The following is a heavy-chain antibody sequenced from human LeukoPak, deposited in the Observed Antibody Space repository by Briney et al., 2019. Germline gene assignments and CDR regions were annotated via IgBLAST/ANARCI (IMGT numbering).Heavy chain of an antibody. V-gene: IGHV1-2*02. Sequence: ASVKVSCKASGYTFIDSYIHWVRQGPGLGFEWMGWINPKSGGTSYPQKFQGRLTMTRDTSISTAYMELSRLGSDDTAVYYCVPSANYYYFDYWGQGTLVTVSS. CDR1: GYTFIDSY. CDR2: INPKSGGT. CDR3: VPSANYYYFDY. D-gene: IGHD4/OR15-4a*01. J-gene: IGHJ4*02.